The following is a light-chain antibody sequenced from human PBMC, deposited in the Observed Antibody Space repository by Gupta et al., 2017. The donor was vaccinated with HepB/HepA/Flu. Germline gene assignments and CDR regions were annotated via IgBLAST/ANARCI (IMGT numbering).Light chain of an antibody. V-gene: IGKV1-33*01. J-gene: IGKJ3*01. CDR3: QQYHNVPLT. CDR2: DAS. CDR1: LDIRKF. Sequence: DIHMTQSPSSLSASVGDRVTITCQVSLDIRKFLNWYQQKPGKAPKLLIYDASNLETGVPSRFSGSGSGTDFTFTISSLQPEDIATYYCQQYHNVPLTFGPGTKVDFK.